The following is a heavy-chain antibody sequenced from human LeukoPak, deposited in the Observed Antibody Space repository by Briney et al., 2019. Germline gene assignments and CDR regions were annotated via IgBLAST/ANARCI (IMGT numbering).Heavy chain of an antibody. CDR2: ISSSAGTI. J-gene: IGHJ2*01. CDR1: GFTFRDYY. Sequence: PGGSLRHSCAASGFTFRDYYMSWIRQAPGKGLEWISYISSSAGTIHYVDSVKGRFTISRDNAKNSLYLQMDSLRVEDTAVYYCATSVTRRRLDWFIDLWGRGTLVSVSS. V-gene: IGHV3-11*04. D-gene: IGHD4-17*01. CDR3: ATSVTRRRLDWFIDL.